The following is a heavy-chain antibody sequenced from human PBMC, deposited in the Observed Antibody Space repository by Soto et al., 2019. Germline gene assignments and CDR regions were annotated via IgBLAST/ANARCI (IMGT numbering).Heavy chain of an antibody. CDR1: GGSISIGDYY. D-gene: IGHD2-15*01. CDR2: IYYSGST. Sequence: QVQLQESGPGLVKPSQTLSLTCTVSGGSISIGDYYWSWIRQPPGKGLEWMGYIYYSGSTYYNPSLKSRVTISVDTSKNQFSRKLSSVTAADTAVYYCARYCSGGSCYEGRSSLFDYWGQGTLVTVSS. V-gene: IGHV4-30-4*01. J-gene: IGHJ4*02. CDR3: ARYCSGGSCYEGRSSLFDY.